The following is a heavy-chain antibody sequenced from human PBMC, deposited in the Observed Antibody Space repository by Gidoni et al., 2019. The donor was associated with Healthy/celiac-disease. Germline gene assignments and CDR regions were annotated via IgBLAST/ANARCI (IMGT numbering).Heavy chain of an antibody. CDR3: AKDPHYDILTGYSLFDY. CDR2: ISWNSGSI. D-gene: IGHD3-9*01. V-gene: IGHV3-9*01. J-gene: IGHJ4*02. Sequence: EVPLVESGGGLVQPGRSLRLSCTASVFTFDDYAMHGVRQAPGKGLEWVSGISWNSGSIGYADSVKGRFTISRDNAKNSLYLQMNSLRAEDTALYYCAKDPHYDILTGYSLFDYWGQGTLVTVSS. CDR1: VFTFDDYA.